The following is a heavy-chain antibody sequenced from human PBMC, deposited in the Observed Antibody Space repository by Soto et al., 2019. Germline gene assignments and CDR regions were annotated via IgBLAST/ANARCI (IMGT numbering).Heavy chain of an antibody. V-gene: IGHV4-30-4*01. Sequence: SETLSLTCTVSGGSISSGDYYWSWIRQPPGKGLEWIGYIYYSGSTYYNPSLKSRVTISVDTSKNQFSLKLSSVTAADTAVYYCARASYYNSSGLNDYWGQGTLVTVSS. D-gene: IGHD3-22*01. CDR1: GGSISSGDYY. CDR2: IYYSGST. J-gene: IGHJ4*02. CDR3: ARASYYNSSGLNDY.